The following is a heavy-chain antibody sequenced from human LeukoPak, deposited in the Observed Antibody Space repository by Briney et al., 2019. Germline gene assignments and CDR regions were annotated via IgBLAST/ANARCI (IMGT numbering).Heavy chain of an antibody. J-gene: IGHJ3*01. CDR1: GSTFSSLD. Sequence: GRSLRLSCAAAGSTFSSLDIHSARQTPGKGLEWLALIRFDVTNQYYADSVKGRITISRDNSKNTVCLRQNSLSPEERVVYSSAKRGRVNYYLCVFGVWGRGKMVTVSS. CDR3: AKRGRVNYYLCVFGV. D-gene: IGHD2/OR15-2a*01. CDR2: IRFDVTNQ. V-gene: IGHV3-30*02.